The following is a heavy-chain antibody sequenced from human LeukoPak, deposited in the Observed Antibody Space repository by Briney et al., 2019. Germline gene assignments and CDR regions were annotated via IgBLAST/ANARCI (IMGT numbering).Heavy chain of an antibody. CDR2: LYYSGST. CDR3: ARVYYYYYMDV. V-gene: IGHV4-39*07. J-gene: IGHJ6*03. Sequence: PSETLSLTCTISGGSISSSSYYWGWIRQPPGKGLEWIGSLYYSGSTYYNPSLKSRVTISVDTSKNQLSLTLSSVSAADTAVYFCARVYYYYYMDVWGRGTTVTVSS. CDR1: GGSISSSSYY.